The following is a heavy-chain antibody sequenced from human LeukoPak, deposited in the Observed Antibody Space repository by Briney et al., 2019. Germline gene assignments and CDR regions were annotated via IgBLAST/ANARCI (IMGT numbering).Heavy chain of an antibody. D-gene: IGHD1-26*01. Sequence: GRSLRLSCAPSVVTFSPYGMHSVRQAPGKGLEWVAGISYDGSNKYHADSVKGRFSISRDYSKNTLYLQMNSLRAEDTAVYYCARDLVGAESRGGNDYWGQGTLVTVSS. V-gene: IGHV3-30*03. CDR2: ISYDGSNK. CDR3: ARDLVGAESRGGNDY. CDR1: VVTFSPYG. J-gene: IGHJ4*02.